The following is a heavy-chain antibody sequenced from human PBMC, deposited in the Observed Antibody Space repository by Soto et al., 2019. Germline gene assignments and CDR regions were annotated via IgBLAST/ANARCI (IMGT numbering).Heavy chain of an antibody. Sequence: EVQLVESGGGLVQPGRSLRLSCAASGFTFDDYAMHWVRQAPGKGLEWVSGISWNSGSIGYADSVKGRFTISRDNAKNSMYLQMNSLRAEDTALYYCAKDSYCSSTSCYVRYYYYYGMAVWGQGTTVTVSS. J-gene: IGHJ6*02. CDR1: GFTFDDYA. D-gene: IGHD2-2*01. CDR2: ISWNSGSI. V-gene: IGHV3-9*01. CDR3: AKDSYCSSTSCYVRYYYYYGMAV.